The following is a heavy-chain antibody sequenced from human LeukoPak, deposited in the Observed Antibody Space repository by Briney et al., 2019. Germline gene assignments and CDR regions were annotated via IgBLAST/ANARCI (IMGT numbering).Heavy chain of an antibody. D-gene: IGHD2-15*01. CDR1: GGSISSGDYY. V-gene: IGHV4-30-4*01. CDR2: IYYSGST. J-gene: IGHJ3*02. Sequence: PLETLSLTCTVSGGSISSGDYYWSWTRQPPGKGLEWIGYIYYSGSTYYNPSLKSRVTISVDTSKNQFSLKLSSVTAADTAVYYCAREGDLYCSGGSCYLVAAFDIWGQGTMVTVSS. CDR3: AREGDLYCSGGSCYLVAAFDI.